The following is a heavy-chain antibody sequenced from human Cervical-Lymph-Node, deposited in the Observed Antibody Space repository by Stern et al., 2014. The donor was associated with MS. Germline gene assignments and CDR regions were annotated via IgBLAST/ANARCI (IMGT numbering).Heavy chain of an antibody. V-gene: IGHV1-46*01. CDR3: ASSWGTVAGLDY. Sequence: VQLVQSGAEVKKPGASVKVSCKASGYTFTSYYMHWVRQAPGQGLEWMGIINPSGGSTSYAQKFQGRVTMTRDTSTSTVYMELSSLRSEDTAVYYCASSWGTVAGLDYWGQGTLVTVSS. CDR1: GYTFTSYY. CDR2: INPSGGST. D-gene: IGHD6-19*01. J-gene: IGHJ4*02.